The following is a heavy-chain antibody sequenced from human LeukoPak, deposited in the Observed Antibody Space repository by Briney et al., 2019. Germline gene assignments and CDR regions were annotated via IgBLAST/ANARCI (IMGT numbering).Heavy chain of an antibody. Sequence: PGGSLRLSCAASGFTFSSYAISWVRQAPGKGLEWVSGISGSGVSTYYADSVKGRFTISRDNSKNTVYLQMNSLRAEDTAVYFCARDRQEVADFWGQGTLVTVSS. CDR1: GFTFSSYA. CDR3: ARDRQEVADF. V-gene: IGHV3-23*01. CDR2: ISGSGVST. J-gene: IGHJ4*02. D-gene: IGHD6-19*01.